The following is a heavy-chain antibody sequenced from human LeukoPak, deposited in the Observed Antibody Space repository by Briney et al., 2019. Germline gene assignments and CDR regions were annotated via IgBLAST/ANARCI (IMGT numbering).Heavy chain of an antibody. J-gene: IGHJ4*02. CDR1: GGSISSYY. D-gene: IGHD2-8*01. Sequence: SETLSLTCTVSGGSISSYYWSWIRQPPGKGLEWIGYVSYSGSTNYNPSLKSRVSISVDMSKNQCSLKLSSVTAADTAVYYWARHSLMAYAPEYGGQGTLVTVSS. CDR2: VSYSGST. CDR3: ARHSLMAYAPEY. V-gene: IGHV4-59*08.